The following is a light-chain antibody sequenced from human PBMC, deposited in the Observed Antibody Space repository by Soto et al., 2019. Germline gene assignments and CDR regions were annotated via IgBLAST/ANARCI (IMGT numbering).Light chain of an antibody. CDR1: QSVSSN. J-gene: IGKJ2*01. CDR3: QQYNSWPPYT. V-gene: IGKV3-15*01. Sequence: EIVMTQSPATLSLSPGERATLSCRASQSVSSNLAWYQQKPGQAPRRLIYGASTRATGIPARFSGSGSGTEFTLTISSLQSEDFAVYYCQQYNSWPPYTFGQGTKLEIK. CDR2: GAS.